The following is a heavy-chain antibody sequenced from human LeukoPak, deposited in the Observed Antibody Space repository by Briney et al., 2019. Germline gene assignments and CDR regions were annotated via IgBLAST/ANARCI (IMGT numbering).Heavy chain of an antibody. CDR2: IYYSGST. V-gene: IGHV4-30-4*01. D-gene: IGHD3-10*01. J-gene: IGHJ3*02. CDR1: GGSISRGDYY. Sequence: PSQTLSLTCTVSGGSISRGDYYWSWIRQPPGKGLEWIGSIYYSGSTYYNPSLKSRVTISVDTSKNQFSLKLSSVTAADTAVYYCARGAALTMVPFDIWGQGTMVTVSS. CDR3: ARGAALTMVPFDI.